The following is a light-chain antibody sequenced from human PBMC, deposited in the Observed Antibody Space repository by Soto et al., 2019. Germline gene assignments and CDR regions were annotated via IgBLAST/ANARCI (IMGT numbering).Light chain of an antibody. Sequence: QSALTQPASVSGSPGQSITISCTGTSSDVGGYNYVSWYQQHPGKAPKLMIYEVSNRPSGVSNRFSGSKSGNTASLTISGPQAEDEADYYCSSYTSRSNHWVFGGGTKLTVL. CDR3: SSYTSRSNHWV. J-gene: IGLJ3*02. V-gene: IGLV2-14*01. CDR1: SSDVGGYNY. CDR2: EVS.